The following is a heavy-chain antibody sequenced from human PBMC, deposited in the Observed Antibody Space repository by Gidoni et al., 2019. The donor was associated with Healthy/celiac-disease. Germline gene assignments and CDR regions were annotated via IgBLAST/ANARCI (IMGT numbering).Heavy chain of an antibody. CDR3: TTGAIVYYYDSRGYLDAFDI. CDR2: IKSKTDGGTT. V-gene: IGHV3-15*01. CDR1: GFTFSNAW. Sequence: EVQLVESGGGLVKPGGSLRLSCAASGFTFSNAWMSWVRQAPGKGLEWVGRIKSKTDGGTTDYAAPVKGRFTISRDDSKNTLYLQMNSLKTEDTAVYYCTTGAIVYYYDSRGYLDAFDIWGQGTMVTVSS. D-gene: IGHD3-22*01. J-gene: IGHJ3*02.